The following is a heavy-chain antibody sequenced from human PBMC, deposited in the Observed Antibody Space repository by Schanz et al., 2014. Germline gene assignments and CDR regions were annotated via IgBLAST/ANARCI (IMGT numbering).Heavy chain of an antibody. CDR3: AGYDFGGNSSGD. D-gene: IGHD2-21*02. CDR1: GAFITAFY. J-gene: IGHJ4*02. Sequence: QALLQESGPGLVKPSGTLSLTCSVSGAFITAFYWSWIRQPPGKGLEWLGYVYYTGSTKYKSSLRSRLAMSVDTSKHQFSLRLTAVTAADTAVYYCAGYDFGGNSSGDWGQGVLVIVSS. V-gene: IGHV4-59*03. CDR2: VYYTGST.